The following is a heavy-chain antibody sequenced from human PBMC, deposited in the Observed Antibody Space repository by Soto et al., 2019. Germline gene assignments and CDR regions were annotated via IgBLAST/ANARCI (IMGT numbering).Heavy chain of an antibody. D-gene: IGHD2-15*01. V-gene: IGHV4-30-2*01. Sequence: PSETLSLTCAVSGGSISSGGYSWSWIRQPPGKGLEWIGYIYHSGSTYYNPSLKSRVTISVDRSKNQFSLKLSSVTAADTAVYYCASTPGGTLRMDVWGQGTTVTVSS. CDR1: GGSISSGGYS. CDR3: ASTPGGTLRMDV. CDR2: IYHSGST. J-gene: IGHJ6*02.